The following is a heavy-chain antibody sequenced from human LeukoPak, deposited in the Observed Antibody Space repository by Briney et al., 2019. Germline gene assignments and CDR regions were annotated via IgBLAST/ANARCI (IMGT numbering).Heavy chain of an antibody. CDR2: ISHSGYT. J-gene: IGHJ4*02. Sequence: PSETLSLTCTVSDYSISTGYYWVWIRQSPGKGLEWIAGISHSGYTYYSPSLKSRVTISADTSKNQFSLNLSSMTAADTAVYYCAGVDGYNQAAYWGQGTLVAVSS. CDR3: AGVDGYNQAAY. V-gene: IGHV4-38-2*02. D-gene: IGHD5-24*01. CDR1: DYSISTGYY.